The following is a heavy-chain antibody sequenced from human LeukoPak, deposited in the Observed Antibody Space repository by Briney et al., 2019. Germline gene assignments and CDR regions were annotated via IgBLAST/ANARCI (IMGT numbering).Heavy chain of an antibody. CDR2: INPNSGGT. CDR3: ARVPIAAAGIWY. Sequence: GASVKVFCKASGYTFTGYYMHWVRQAPGQGLEWMGWINPNSGGTNYAQKFQGRVTMTRDTSISTAYMELSRLRSDDTAVYYCARVPIAAAGIWYWGQGTLVTVSS. J-gene: IGHJ4*02. CDR1: GYTFTGYY. V-gene: IGHV1-2*02. D-gene: IGHD6-13*01.